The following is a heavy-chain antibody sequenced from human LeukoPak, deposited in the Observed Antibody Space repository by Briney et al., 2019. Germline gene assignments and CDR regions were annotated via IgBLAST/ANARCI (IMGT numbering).Heavy chain of an antibody. V-gene: IGHV4-4*07. J-gene: IGHJ4*02. CDR2: IYAGEGA. Sequence: SVTLSLTCTVSGDSISNYFWSWIRQPAGKGLEWIGRIYAGEGAKYNPSLETRVTVSVDTSTNQLSLKLSSVTAADTAVYYCAREGYSYGYYFDYWGQGTLVTVSS. D-gene: IGHD5-18*01. CDR3: AREGYSYGYYFDY. CDR1: GDSISNYF.